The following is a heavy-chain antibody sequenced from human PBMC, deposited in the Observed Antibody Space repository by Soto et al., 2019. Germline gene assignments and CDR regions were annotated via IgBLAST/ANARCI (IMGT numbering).Heavy chain of an antibody. D-gene: IGHD3-22*01. Sequence: ASVKVSCKASGYTFTSYGISWVRQAPGQGLEWMGWISAYNGNTNYAQKLQGRVTMTTDTSKSTAYMELRSLRSDDTAVYYCARVDYYDCSGYYYDTFGYYGMDVWGQGTTVTVSS. V-gene: IGHV1-18*04. J-gene: IGHJ6*02. CDR2: ISAYNGNT. CDR1: GYTFTSYG. CDR3: ARVDYYDCSGYYYDTFGYYGMDV.